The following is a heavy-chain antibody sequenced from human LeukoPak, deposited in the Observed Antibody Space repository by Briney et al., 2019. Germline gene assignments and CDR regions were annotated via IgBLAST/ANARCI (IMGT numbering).Heavy chain of an antibody. V-gene: IGHV3-23*01. CDR3: AKDAKYCSGGSCYGD. J-gene: IGHJ4*02. CDR2: ISGSGGST. Sequence: GGSLRLSCAASGFTFSSYAMSWVRQAPGKGLEWVSAISGSGGSTYYADSVKGRFTISRDNSKNTLYLQMNGLRAEDTAAYYCAKDAKYCSGGSCYGDWGQGTLVTVSS. D-gene: IGHD2-15*01. CDR1: GFTFSSYA.